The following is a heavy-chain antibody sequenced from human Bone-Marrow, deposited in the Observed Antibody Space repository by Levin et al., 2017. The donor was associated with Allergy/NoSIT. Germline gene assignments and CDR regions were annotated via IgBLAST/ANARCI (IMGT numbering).Heavy chain of an antibody. CDR1: GFSVSSNS. D-gene: IGHD2-15*01. Sequence: ASVKVSCAASGFSVSSNSMSWVRQAPGKGLEWVSVIYSAGTTYYADSVRGRFTISRDNSKSTLYLQMNSLRAEDTAVYYCARGGATRGSCSGGSCLFDYWGQGTLVTVSS. CDR2: IYSAGTT. V-gene: IGHV3-53*01. J-gene: IGHJ4*02. CDR3: ARGGATRGSCSGGSCLFDY.